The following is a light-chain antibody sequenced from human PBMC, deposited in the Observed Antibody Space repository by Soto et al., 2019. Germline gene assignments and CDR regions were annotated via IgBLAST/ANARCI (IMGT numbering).Light chain of an antibody. CDR1: SSDVGTSNY. Sequence: QSALTQPRSVSGSPGQSVTISCTGTSSDVGTSNYVSWYQQHPGKAPKLMIYDVTKRPSGVPDRFSASKSGASASLAITGLQAEDEGDYYCQSYDSTLSARYVFGTGTKVTVL. V-gene: IGLV2-11*01. CDR3: QSYDSTLSARYV. J-gene: IGLJ1*01. CDR2: DVT.